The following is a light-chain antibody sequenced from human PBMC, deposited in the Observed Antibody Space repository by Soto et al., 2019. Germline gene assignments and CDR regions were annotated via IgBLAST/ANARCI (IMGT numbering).Light chain of an antibody. V-gene: IGKV1-17*01. CDR3: LQHHSHPPT. CDR2: AAS. J-gene: IGKJ1*01. Sequence: DIQMTQSPSSLAASVGDRVTITCRASQDIRDELGWFQQKPGKAPKRLIYAASSLQSGVPSRVSGSGSGTDFTRTIGSLQPDEFATYYCLQHHSHPPTFGQGTRIDI. CDR1: QDIRDE.